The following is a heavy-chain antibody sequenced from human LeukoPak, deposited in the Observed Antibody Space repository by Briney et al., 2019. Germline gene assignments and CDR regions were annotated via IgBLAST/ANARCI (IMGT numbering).Heavy chain of an antibody. Sequence: PVGSPRLSCAPSRFTLTIYSMHSVCETPRRGVGWGAVKSYDGSNKYYADSVKGRFTISRDNSKNTLYLQMNSLRAEDTAVYYCAKSLGLPSGTNHSWDYWGQGTLVTVSS. D-gene: IGHD6-13*01. CDR2: KSYDGSNK. CDR1: RFTLTIYS. CDR3: AKSLGLPSGTNHSWDY. V-gene: IGHV3-30*18. J-gene: IGHJ4*02.